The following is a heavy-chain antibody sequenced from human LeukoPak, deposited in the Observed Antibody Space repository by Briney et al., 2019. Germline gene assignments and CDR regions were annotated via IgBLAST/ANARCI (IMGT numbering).Heavy chain of an antibody. Sequence: PSETLSLTCTVSGGSISSGSYYWSWIRQPAGKGLEWIGRIYTSGSTNYNPSLKSRVTISADTSKNQFSLKLNSVTAADTAVYYCAGTRHHYYYDSSGYYGNAFDIWGQGTMVTVSS. CDR1: GGSISSGSYY. V-gene: IGHV4-61*02. CDR2: IYTSGST. J-gene: IGHJ3*02. D-gene: IGHD3-22*01. CDR3: AGTRHHYYYDSSGYYGNAFDI.